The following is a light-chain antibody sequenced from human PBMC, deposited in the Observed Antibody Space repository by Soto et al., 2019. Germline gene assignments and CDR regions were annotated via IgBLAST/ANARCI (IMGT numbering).Light chain of an antibody. J-gene: IGKJ5*01. CDR1: QDIGNY. V-gene: IGKV1-33*01. CDR3: LQYSNVPIT. Sequence: DIQMTQSPSSLSASVGDRITITCQASQDIGNYVNWYQQKPGKAPKLMIYDASALESGVPSRFSGSGSGTDFTFTISSLQPEDFATYSCLQYSNVPITFGQGTRLDIK. CDR2: DAS.